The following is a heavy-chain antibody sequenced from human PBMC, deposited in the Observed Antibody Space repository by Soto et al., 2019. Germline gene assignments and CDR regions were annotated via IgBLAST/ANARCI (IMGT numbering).Heavy chain of an antibody. D-gene: IGHD2-2*01. V-gene: IGHV1-69*06. Sequence: ASVKVSCKASGGTFSSYAISWVRQAPGQGLEWMGGIIPIFGTANYAQKFQGRVTITADKSITTAYLQWSSLKASDTAMYYCARGYCTTTICDPWFDPWGQGTLVTVSS. CDR3: ARGYCTTTICDPWFDP. CDR1: GGTFSSYA. CDR2: IIPIFGTA. J-gene: IGHJ5*02.